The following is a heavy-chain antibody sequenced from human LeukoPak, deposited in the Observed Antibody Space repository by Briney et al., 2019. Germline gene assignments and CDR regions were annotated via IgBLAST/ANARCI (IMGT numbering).Heavy chain of an antibody. D-gene: IGHD5-18*01. CDR1: GYTFTSYD. CDR3: ARGEDWIQGNWFDP. V-gene: IGHV1-8*01. CDR2: MNPNSGNT. Sequence: GASVKVSCKASGYTFTSYDINCVRQATGQGLEWMGWMNPNSGNTGYAQKFQGRVTMTRNTSISTAYMELSSLRSEDTAVYYCARGEDWIQGNWFDPWGQGTLVTVSS. J-gene: IGHJ5*02.